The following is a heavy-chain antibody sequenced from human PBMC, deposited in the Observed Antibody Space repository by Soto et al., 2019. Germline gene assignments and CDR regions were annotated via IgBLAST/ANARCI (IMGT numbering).Heavy chain of an antibody. V-gene: IGHV4-59*02. CDR2: IYYDGTT. D-gene: IGHD6-19*01. Sequence: QVQLQESGPGLVKPSETVSLTCTVSGGSVRPYYWTWVRRPPGKGLEWIAYIYYDGTTNYNPSLKSRFTISLDTSRNQFSLRLTSVTAADTAVYYCARGRHWLDYWGQGTLLTVSS. J-gene: IGHJ4*02. CDR3: ARGRHWLDY. CDR1: GGSVRPYY.